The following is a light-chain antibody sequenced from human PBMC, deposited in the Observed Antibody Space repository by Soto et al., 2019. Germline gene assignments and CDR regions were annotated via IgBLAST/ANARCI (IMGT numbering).Light chain of an antibody. CDR2: GAS. CDR3: QHTRTTPRT. Sequence: DIQMTQSPSSLFASVGDRVTITCRASQGISTFLHWYQQRPGKAPSLIIYGASNLQSGVPSRFSGRGSGTEFSLTISTLQPEDVATYYCQHTRTTPRTFGQGTKVDI. V-gene: IGKV1-39*01. CDR1: QGISTF. J-gene: IGKJ1*01.